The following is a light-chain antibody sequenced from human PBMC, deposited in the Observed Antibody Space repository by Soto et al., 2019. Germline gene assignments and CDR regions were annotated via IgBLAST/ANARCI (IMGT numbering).Light chain of an antibody. CDR1: SSNIGAGYD. Sequence: QSVLTRPPSVSGAPGQRVTISCTGSSSNIGAGYDVHWYQQRPGAAPKLLISANINRPSGVPDRFSGSKSGTSASLAITGLQADDEGDYYCQSYDSTLSARYVFGTGTKLTVL. J-gene: IGLJ1*01. V-gene: IGLV1-40*01. CDR2: ANI. CDR3: QSYDSTLSARYV.